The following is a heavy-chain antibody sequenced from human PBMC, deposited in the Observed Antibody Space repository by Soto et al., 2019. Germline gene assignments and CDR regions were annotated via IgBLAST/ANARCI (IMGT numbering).Heavy chain of an antibody. D-gene: IGHD5-12*01. V-gene: IGHV4-39*07. CDR2: IYYLGNT. Sequence: SETLSLTCTVSGGSISSSSSYWGWIRQPPGKGLEWVGSIYYLGNTYYNPSLGSRVTISVDTSKNQFSLKLSSVTAADTAVYYCARDGYSGHGDYFDYWGQGTLVTVSS. J-gene: IGHJ4*02. CDR3: ARDGYSGHGDYFDY. CDR1: GGSISSSSSY.